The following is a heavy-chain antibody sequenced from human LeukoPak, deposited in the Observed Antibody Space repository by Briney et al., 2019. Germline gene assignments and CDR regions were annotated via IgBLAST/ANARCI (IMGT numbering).Heavy chain of an antibody. J-gene: IGHJ4*02. CDR1: GFSFDDYA. V-gene: IGHV3-43*01. CDR3: ARDREYSYFDY. Sequence: GGSLRLSCAASGFSFDDYAMHWLRQPPGKGLEWVSLITWDASKAYYADSVKGRFTISRDNSKNTLYLQMNSLRTEDTTVYYCARDREYSYFDYWGQGTLVTVSS. CDR2: ITWDASKA. D-gene: IGHD3-10*01.